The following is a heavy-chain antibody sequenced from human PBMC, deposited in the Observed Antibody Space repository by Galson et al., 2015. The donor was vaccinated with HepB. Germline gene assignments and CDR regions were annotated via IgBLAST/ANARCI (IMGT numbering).Heavy chain of an antibody. CDR1: GFTFSNAW. V-gene: IGHV3-30*03. CDR2: ISHDGKHQ. CDR3: ARDPDDTEGYYMTFEY. Sequence: SLRLSCAASGFTFSNAWMIWVRQAPGKGLEWVALISHDGKHQYYADSVRGRFTISRDISKNTLNLQMNSLRVEDTGIYYCARDPDDTEGYYMTFEYWGQGTLVTVSS. J-gene: IGHJ4*02. D-gene: IGHD1-26*01.